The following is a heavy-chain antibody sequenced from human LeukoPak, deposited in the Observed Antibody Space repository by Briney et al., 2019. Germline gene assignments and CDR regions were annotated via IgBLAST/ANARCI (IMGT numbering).Heavy chain of an antibody. CDR2: IHTSGST. Sequence: PSQTLSLTCTVSGASMSSGSYCWSWIRQPAGKGLEWIGHIHTSGSTNYNPSLKSRLSISVDTSKIRFSLRLSSVTVADTAVYYCARTPLRGATFFTSYPNWIDTWGQGTLVTVSS. CDR1: GASMSSGSYC. D-gene: IGHD3-10*01. V-gene: IGHV4-61*09. J-gene: IGHJ5*02. CDR3: ARTPLRGATFFTSYPNWIDT.